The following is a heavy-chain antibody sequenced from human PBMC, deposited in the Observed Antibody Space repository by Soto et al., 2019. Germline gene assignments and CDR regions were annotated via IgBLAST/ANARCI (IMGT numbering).Heavy chain of an antibody. CDR2: INHSGST. CDR1: GGSISSGGYY. D-gene: IGHD3-10*01. CDR3: ERGGDLTYGMDV. J-gene: IGHJ6*02. V-gene: IGHV4-31*03. Sequence: PSETLSLTCTVSGGSISSGGYYWSWILHHPGKGLEWIGEINHSGSTNYNPSLKSRVTISVDTSKNQFSLKLSSVTAADTAVYYCERGGDLTYGMDVWGQGTTVSVSS.